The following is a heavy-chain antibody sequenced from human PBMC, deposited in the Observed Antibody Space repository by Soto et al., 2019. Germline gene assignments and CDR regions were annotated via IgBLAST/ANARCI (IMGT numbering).Heavy chain of an antibody. D-gene: IGHD2-15*01. CDR2: ISSSSSYI. J-gene: IGHJ4*02. V-gene: IGHV3-21*01. CDR3: ARDPDIVVVVAATPTFDY. Sequence: GGSLRLSCAASGGTCINAWMNWVRQAPGKGLEWVSSISSSSSYIYYADSVKGRFTISRDNAKNSLYLQMNSLRAEDTAVYYCARDPDIVVVVAATPTFDYWGQGTLVTVSS. CDR1: GGTCINAW.